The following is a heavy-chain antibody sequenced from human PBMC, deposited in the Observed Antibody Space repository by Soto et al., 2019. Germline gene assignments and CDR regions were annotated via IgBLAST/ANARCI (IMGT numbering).Heavy chain of an antibody. CDR3: ARQYGGSYADY. CDR1: GGSISTDY. D-gene: IGHD1-26*01. J-gene: IGHJ4*02. Sequence: SETRPLTCTVSGGSISTDYWSWIRQPPGKGLECIGYIYYSGSTNYNPSLKSRVTISVDTSKNQFSLKLSSVTAADTAVYYCARQYGGSYADYWGQGTLVTVS. V-gene: IGHV4-59*08. CDR2: IYYSGST.